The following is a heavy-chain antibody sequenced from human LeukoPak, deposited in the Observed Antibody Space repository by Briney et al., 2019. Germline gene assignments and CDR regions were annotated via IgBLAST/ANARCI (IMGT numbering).Heavy chain of an antibody. CDR1: GFTFTAYY. CDR2: ISAYNGNT. Sequence: ASVKVSCKASGFTFTAYYIHWVRQAPGQGLEWMGWISAYNGNTNYAQKLQGRVTMTTDTSTSSAYMELRSLRSDDTAVYYCARGPLRIQLWTGWFDPWGQGTLVTVSS. J-gene: IGHJ5*02. CDR3: ARGPLRIQLWTGWFDP. V-gene: IGHV1-18*04. D-gene: IGHD5-18*01.